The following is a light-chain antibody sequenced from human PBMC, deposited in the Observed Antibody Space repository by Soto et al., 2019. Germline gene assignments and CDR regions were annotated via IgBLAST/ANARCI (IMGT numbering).Light chain of an antibody. Sequence: QSVLTQPPSVSGAPGQRVTISCTGSSYNTGAGYDVHWYQQVPGTAPKLLIYGNTKRPSGVPDRFSGSKSGTSASLAITGLQAEDEADYYCQSYDGSLSGSVFGGGTKVTVL. J-gene: IGLJ2*01. CDR2: GNT. CDR1: SYNTGAGYD. V-gene: IGLV1-40*01. CDR3: QSYDGSLSGSV.